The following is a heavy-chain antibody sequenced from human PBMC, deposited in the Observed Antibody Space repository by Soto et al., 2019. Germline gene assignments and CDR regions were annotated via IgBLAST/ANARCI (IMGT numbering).Heavy chain of an antibody. Sequence: QVQLVQSGAEVKKPGSSVKVSCKASGGTFSSYAISWVRQAPGQGLEWMGGIIPIFGTANYAQKFQGRVTITADESTSTADMELSSLRSEDTAVYYCARVLNMVRGVIEMGWFDPWGQGTLVTVSS. CDR2: IIPIFGTA. J-gene: IGHJ5*02. CDR3: ARVLNMVRGVIEMGWFDP. V-gene: IGHV1-69*12. CDR1: GGTFSSYA. D-gene: IGHD3-10*01.